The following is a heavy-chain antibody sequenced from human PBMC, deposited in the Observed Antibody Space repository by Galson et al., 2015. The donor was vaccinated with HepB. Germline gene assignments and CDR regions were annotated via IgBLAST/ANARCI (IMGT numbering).Heavy chain of an antibody. CDR3: ARFEITAALDY. D-gene: IGHD6-13*01. CDR2: IYYSGST. CDR1: GGSISSNYHY. J-gene: IGHJ4*02. V-gene: IGHV4-39*01. Sequence: SETLSLTCTVSGGSISSNYHYWGWIRQPPGKGLEWIGSIYYSGSTHYNPSLKSRVTISVDMSKNQFSLQLNSVTAADTAVYFCARFEITAALDYWGQGTLVTVSS.